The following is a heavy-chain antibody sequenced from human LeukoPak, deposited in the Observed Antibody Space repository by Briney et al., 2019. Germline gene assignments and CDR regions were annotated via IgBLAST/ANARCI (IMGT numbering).Heavy chain of an antibody. V-gene: IGHV4-61*02. CDR3: ARDPGSSDAFDI. D-gene: IGHD6-6*01. CDR1: AGSIGSGSYY. Sequence: SQTLSLTCTVAAGSIGSGSYYWRWLRQPAGTGLEWLGRIYTSGSTNYNPSLKSRVTISVDTSKNQFSLKLSSVTAADTAVYYCARDPGSSDAFDIWGQGTMVAVSS. CDR2: IYTSGST. J-gene: IGHJ3*02.